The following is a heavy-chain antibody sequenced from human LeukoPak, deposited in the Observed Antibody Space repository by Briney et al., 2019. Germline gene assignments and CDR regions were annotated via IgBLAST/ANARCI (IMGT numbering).Heavy chain of an antibody. J-gene: IGHJ4*02. CDR2: IKQDGSEK. D-gene: IGHD3-10*01. CDR1: GFTFSSYW. CDR3: ARDWGLWFGELSGEDY. V-gene: IGHV3-7*03. Sequence: GGSLRLSCAASGFTFSSYWMSWVRQAPGKGLEWVANIKQDGSEKYYVDSVKGRFTISRDNAKNSLYLQMNSLRAEDTAVYYCARDWGLWFGELSGEDYWGQGTLVTVSS.